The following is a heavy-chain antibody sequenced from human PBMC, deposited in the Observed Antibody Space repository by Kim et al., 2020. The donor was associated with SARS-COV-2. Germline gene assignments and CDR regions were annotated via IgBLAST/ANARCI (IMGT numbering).Heavy chain of an antibody. CDR3: AKVYGAWNYFDY. Sequence: GGSLRLSCAASGFTFSSYPMHWVRQAPGKGLEWVASISPDGTNKYYADSVKGRFSISRDNSNNTLFLQMNSLRAEDTAVFYCAKVYGAWNYFDYWGQGTLVTVS. J-gene: IGHJ4*02. V-gene: IGHV3-30*18. CDR2: ISPDGTNK. CDR1: GFTFSSYP. D-gene: IGHD4-17*01.